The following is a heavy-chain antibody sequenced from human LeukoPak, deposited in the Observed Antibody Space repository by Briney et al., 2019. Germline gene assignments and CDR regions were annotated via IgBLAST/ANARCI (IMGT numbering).Heavy chain of an antibody. CDR2: ISAYNGNT. J-gene: IGHJ6*03. V-gene: IGHV1-18*01. CDR1: GYTFTSYG. Sequence: ASVKVSCKASGYTFTSYGISWVRQAPGQGLEWMGWISAYNGNTNYAQKLQGRVTMTTDTSTSTAYMELRSLRSDDTAVYYCARCPIKYDFWSGYLEYYYYMDVWGKGTTVTVSS. D-gene: IGHD3-3*01. CDR3: ARCPIKYDFWSGYLEYYYYMDV.